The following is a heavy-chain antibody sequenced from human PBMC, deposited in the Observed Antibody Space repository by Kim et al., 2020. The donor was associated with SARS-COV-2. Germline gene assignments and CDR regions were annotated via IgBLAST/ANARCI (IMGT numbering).Heavy chain of an antibody. J-gene: IGHJ4*02. Sequence: GESLKISCKGSGYSFTSYWIGWVRQMPGKGLEWMGIIYPGDSDTRYSPSFQGQVTISADKSISTAYLQWSSLKASDTAMYYCARPRLEYSSSWYGNPLGYWGQGTLVTVSS. CDR3: ARPRLEYSSSWYGNPLGY. CDR1: GYSFTSYW. V-gene: IGHV5-51*01. CDR2: IYPGDSDT. D-gene: IGHD6-13*01.